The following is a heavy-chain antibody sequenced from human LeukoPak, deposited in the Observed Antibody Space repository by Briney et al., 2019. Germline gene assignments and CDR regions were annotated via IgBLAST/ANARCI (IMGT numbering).Heavy chain of an antibody. D-gene: IGHD3-22*01. J-gene: IGHJ4*02. V-gene: IGHV4-59*01. CDR1: GGSISSYY. Sequence: SETLSHTCTVSGGSISSYYWSSIRQPPGKGLEWMGYIYYSGSTNYNRSLKSRVTISVDTSKNQFSLKLSSVTAADTAVYYCASALYSSGYYYPFDYWGQGTLVTVSS. CDR2: IYYSGST. CDR3: ASALYSSGYYYPFDY.